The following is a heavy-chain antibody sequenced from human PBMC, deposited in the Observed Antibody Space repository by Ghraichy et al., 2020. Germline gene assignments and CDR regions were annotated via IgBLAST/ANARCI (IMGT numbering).Heavy chain of an antibody. CDR2: IYYSGST. J-gene: IGHJ6*03. V-gene: IGHV4-39*01. D-gene: IGHD6-19*01. Sequence: SETLSLTCTVSGGSISSSSYYWGWIRQPPGKGLEWIGSIYYSGSTYYNPSLKSRVTISVDTSKNQFSLKLSSVTAADTAVYYCARHPGAVADPRPYYYYYYMDVWGKGTTVTVSS. CDR1: GGSISSSSYY. CDR3: ARHPGAVADPRPYYYYYYMDV.